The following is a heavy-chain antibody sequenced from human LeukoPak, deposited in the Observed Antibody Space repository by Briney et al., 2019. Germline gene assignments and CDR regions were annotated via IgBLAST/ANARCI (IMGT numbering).Heavy chain of an antibody. J-gene: IGHJ4*02. CDR2: INSDGSST. V-gene: IGHV3-74*01. Sequence: GGSLRLSCAASGFTFSSYWMHWVRQAPGKGLVWVSRINSDGSSTSYADSVKGRFTISRDNAKNTLYLQMNSLRAEDTAVYYCARVSYYYGSGSYWPTAVYYFDYWGQGTLVTVSS. CDR1: GFTFSSYW. D-gene: IGHD3-10*01. CDR3: ARVSYYYGSGSYWPTAVYYFDY.